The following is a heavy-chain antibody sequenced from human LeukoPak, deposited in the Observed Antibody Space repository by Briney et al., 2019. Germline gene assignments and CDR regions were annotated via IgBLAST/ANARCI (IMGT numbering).Heavy chain of an antibody. CDR2: IYSGGST. Sequence: GGTLRLSCAASGFTFSSYGMSWVRQAPGKGLEWVSVIYSGGSTYYADSVKGRFTISRDNSKNTLYLQMNSLRAEDTAVYYCARILSSAWGELGYWGQGTLVTVSS. J-gene: IGHJ4*02. CDR3: ARILSSAWGELGY. CDR1: GFTFSSYG. V-gene: IGHV3-66*02. D-gene: IGHD6-19*01.